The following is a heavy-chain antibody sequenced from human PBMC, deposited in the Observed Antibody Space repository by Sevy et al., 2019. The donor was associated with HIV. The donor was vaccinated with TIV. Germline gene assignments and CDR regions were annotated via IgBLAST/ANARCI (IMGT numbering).Heavy chain of an antibody. CDR2: IYYSGRT. V-gene: IGHV4-39*01. CDR3: XXXXXXXXXXXXXXXXWGFDI. J-gene: IGHJ3*02. CDR1: GGSISSTSHY. D-gene: IGHD3-16*01. Sequence: SETLSLTCTVSGGSISSTSHYWGWIRQPPGKGLEWIGSIYYSGRTYYNPTLKSRVTISVDTSQNQFSLRLSSVTATXXXXXXXXXXXXXXXXXXXXXXXWGFDIWGQGTKVTVSS.